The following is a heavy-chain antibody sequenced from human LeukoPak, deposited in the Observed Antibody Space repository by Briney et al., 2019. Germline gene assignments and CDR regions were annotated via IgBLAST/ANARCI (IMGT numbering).Heavy chain of an antibody. Sequence: SGPTLVNPTQTLTLTCTFSGFSLSTSGVGVGWIRQPPVKALEWLALIYWDDDKRYSPSLKSRLTITKDTSKNHVVLTMTNMDPVDTATYYCAHILTDTAMHVFDPWGQGTLVTVSS. J-gene: IGHJ5*02. CDR1: GFSLSTSGVG. D-gene: IGHD5-18*01. CDR3: AHILTDTAMHVFDP. V-gene: IGHV2-5*02. CDR2: IYWDDDK.